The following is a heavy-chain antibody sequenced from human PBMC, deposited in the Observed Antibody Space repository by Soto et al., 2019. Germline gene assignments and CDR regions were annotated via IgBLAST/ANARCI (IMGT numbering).Heavy chain of an antibody. CDR3: AREVPAASDAFDI. D-gene: IGHD2-2*01. J-gene: IGHJ3*02. CDR2: INSDGSST. Sequence: GGSLRLSCAASGFTFSSYWMHWVRQAPGKGLVWVSRINSDGSSTSYADSVKGRFTISRDNAKNTLYLQMNSLRAEDTAVYYCAREVPAASDAFDIWGQGTMVTVSS. V-gene: IGHV3-74*01. CDR1: GFTFSSYW.